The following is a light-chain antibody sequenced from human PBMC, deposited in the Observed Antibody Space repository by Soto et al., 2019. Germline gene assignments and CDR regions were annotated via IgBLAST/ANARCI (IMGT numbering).Light chain of an antibody. CDR2: KAS. CDR1: QSISTW. J-gene: IGKJ2*01. CDR3: QQYSSYPYT. Sequence: DIQMTQSPSTLSASVGDRVTITCRASQSISTWLAWYQQKPGKAPKVLIYKASSLESGVPSRFIGSGSETEFTLAITTLQPDDFATYFCQQYSSYPYTFGQGTNLEI. V-gene: IGKV1-5*03.